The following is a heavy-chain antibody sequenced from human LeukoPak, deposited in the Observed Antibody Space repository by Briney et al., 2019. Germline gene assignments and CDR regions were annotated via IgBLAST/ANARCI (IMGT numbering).Heavy chain of an antibody. D-gene: IGHD3-9*01. J-gene: IGHJ4*02. CDR2: IYHSGST. CDR3: ARVDRNYDILTGYYRTFDY. Sequence: SETLSLTCTVSGGSISSGDYYWSWIRQPPGKGLEWIGYIYHSGSTYYNPSLKSQVTISVDTSKNQFSLKLSSVTAADTAVYYCARVDRNYDILTGYYRTFDYWGQGTLVTVSS. V-gene: IGHV4-30-4*01. CDR1: GGSISSGDYY.